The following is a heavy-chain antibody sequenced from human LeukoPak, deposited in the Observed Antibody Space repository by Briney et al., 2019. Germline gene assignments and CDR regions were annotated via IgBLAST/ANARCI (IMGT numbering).Heavy chain of an antibody. CDR2: INQGGSEK. Sequence: GGSLRLSCAASGFTFSTYWMTWVRQAPGKGLEWVANINQGGSEKYYVDSVKGRFTISRDNAKNSLYLQMNSLRAEDTAVYYCARETIGNYFDYWGQGTLVTVSS. J-gene: IGHJ4*02. CDR3: ARETIGNYFDY. CDR1: GFTFSTYW. D-gene: IGHD2/OR15-2a*01. V-gene: IGHV3-7*01.